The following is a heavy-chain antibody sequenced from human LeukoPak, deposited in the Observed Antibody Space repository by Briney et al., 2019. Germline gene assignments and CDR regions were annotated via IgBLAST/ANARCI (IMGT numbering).Heavy chain of an antibody. CDR1: GFTFSNHW. Sequence: GGSLRLSCAASGFTFSNHWMHWVRQAPGKGLVWVSRVNNDGSATAHAGSVKGRFTISRDNSKNTLYLQMNSLRAEDTAVYYCAKFIGSSWLNAFDIWGQGTVVTVSS. D-gene: IGHD6-13*01. V-gene: IGHV3-74*01. CDR3: AKFIGSSWLNAFDI. J-gene: IGHJ3*02. CDR2: VNNDGSAT.